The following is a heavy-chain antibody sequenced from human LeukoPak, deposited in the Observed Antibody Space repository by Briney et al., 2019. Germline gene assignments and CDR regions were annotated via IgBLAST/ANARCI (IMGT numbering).Heavy chain of an antibody. CDR3: AVGERVVQGVRQYYFDY. J-gene: IGHJ4*02. Sequence: SETLSLTCTVSGGSISSYYWSWLLQPAGKGLESIGRIYTIGSTNYNPSLKSRVTMSVDTSKNQFSLKLSSVTAADTAVYYCAVGERVVQGVRQYYFDYWGQGTLVTVSS. D-gene: IGHD3-10*01. CDR2: IYTIGST. CDR1: GGSISSYY. V-gene: IGHV4-4*07.